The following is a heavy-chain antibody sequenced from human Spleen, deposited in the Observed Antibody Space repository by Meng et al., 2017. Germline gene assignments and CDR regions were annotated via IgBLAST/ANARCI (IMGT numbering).Heavy chain of an antibody. CDR2: INPSGST. Sequence: QVQPQVLGPGLFNTSETLSLTCTVYGWSFSGYYWSWVRQPPGKGLERIGEINPSGSTNYNPSLKSRGTRAGDTAKNQGALKRSAVTAADTAGEDWARGRVGATNGGDPGGQGTLGT. CDR1: GWSFSGYY. V-gene: IGHV4-34*01. CDR3: ARGRVGATNGGDP. J-gene: IGHJ5*02. D-gene: IGHD1-26*01.